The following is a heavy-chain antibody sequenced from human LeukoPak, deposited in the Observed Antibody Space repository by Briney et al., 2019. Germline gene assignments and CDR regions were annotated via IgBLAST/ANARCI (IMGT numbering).Heavy chain of an antibody. CDR3: ARVGGSGYYDSSGDGY. J-gene: IGHJ4*02. CDR1: GGSISSSSYY. V-gene: IGHV4-39*07. Sequence: NPSETLSLTCTVSGGSISSSSYYWGWIRQPPGKGLEWLGYIYYSGSTYYNPSLKSRVTISVDTSKNQFSLKLSSVTAADTAVYYCARVGGSGYYDSSGDGYWGQGTLVTVSS. CDR2: IYYSGST. D-gene: IGHD3-22*01.